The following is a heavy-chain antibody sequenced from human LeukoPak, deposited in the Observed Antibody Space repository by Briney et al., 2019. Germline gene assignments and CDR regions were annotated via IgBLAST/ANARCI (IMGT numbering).Heavy chain of an antibody. CDR2: IYPGDSQT. CDR3: ARHSVRGLPQGFDP. V-gene: IGHV5-51*01. CDR1: GYSFASYW. D-gene: IGHD3-10*01. Sequence: NAGESLKISCQGSGYSFASYWLNWVRHMPGKGLEWVGIIYPGDSQTRYSPSFKGQVTISADKSTSTAYLQWNSLKASDSGTYYCARHSVRGLPQGFDPWGQGTLVTVSS. J-gene: IGHJ5*02.